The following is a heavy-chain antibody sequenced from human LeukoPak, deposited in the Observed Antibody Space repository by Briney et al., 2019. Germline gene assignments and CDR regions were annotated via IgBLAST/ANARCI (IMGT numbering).Heavy chain of an antibody. CDR1: GGSISSYY. J-gene: IGHJ4*02. D-gene: IGHD6-19*01. CDR3: ARHGWEAVAGSGNLDY. CDR2: IYYSGSA. Sequence: SETLSLTCTVSGGSISSYYWSWIRQPPGKGLEWIGYIYYSGSANYNPSLKSRVTISVDTSKNQFSLKLSSVTAADTAVYYCARHGWEAVAGSGNLDYWGQGTLVTVSS. V-gene: IGHV4-59*08.